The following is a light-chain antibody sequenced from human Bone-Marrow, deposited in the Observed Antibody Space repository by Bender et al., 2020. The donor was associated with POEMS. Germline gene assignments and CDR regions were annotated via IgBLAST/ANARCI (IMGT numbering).Light chain of an antibody. V-gene: IGLV1-44*01. CDR3: AVWDDSLNGWV. CDR2: SSQ. Sequence: QSVLTQPPSASGTPGQRVTISCSGGSSNIGAHAVNWYQHLPGTAPKLLIVSSQRPPSKGPDRFSGARSGTSASLAISGLQSEDEADYYCAVWDDSLNGWVFGGGTKLTVL. CDR1: SSNIGAHA. J-gene: IGLJ3*02.